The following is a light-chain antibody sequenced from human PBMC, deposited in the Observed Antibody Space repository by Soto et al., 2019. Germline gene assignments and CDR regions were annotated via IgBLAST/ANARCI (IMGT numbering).Light chain of an antibody. J-gene: IGKJ2*01. CDR1: QGISSY. V-gene: IGKV1-8*01. CDR2: AAS. Sequence: AIRMTQSPSSLSASTGDRVTITCRASQGISSYLAWYQQKPGKAPKLLIYAASTLQSGVPSRLSGSGSGIDFTLTISCLQSDVFATGYYQEHYSYPYTRGQGT. CDR3: QEHYSYPYT.